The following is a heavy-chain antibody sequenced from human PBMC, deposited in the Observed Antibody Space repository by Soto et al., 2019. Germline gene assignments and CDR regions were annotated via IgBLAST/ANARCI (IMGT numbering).Heavy chain of an antibody. D-gene: IGHD5-18*01. CDR3: AALDTAMVKTAGY. Sequence: GGSLRLSCAASGYSISTYWMCWVRQAPGKGLEWVANVKQDGSEEYYVDSVKGRFTISRDNAKNSLYLQMNSLRVEDTAVYYCAALDTAMVKTAGYWGQGTLVTVSS. V-gene: IGHV3-7*01. J-gene: IGHJ4*02. CDR2: VKQDGSEE. CDR1: GYSISTYW.